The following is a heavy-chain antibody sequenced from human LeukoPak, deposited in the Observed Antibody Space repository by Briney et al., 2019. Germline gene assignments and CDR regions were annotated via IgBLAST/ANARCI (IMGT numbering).Heavy chain of an antibody. Sequence: GGSLRLSCAASGFTFETYWMHWVRQAPGKGLEWVSCINGYGSITNHADSVKGRFTISRDNAKNILYLQMNSLRVEDTAVYYCARDEPTVTTGPPVGSWGQGTLATVSS. J-gene: IGHJ4*02. D-gene: IGHD4-17*01. CDR2: INGYGSIT. CDR3: ARDEPTVTTGPPVGS. CDR1: GFTFETYW. V-gene: IGHV3-74*01.